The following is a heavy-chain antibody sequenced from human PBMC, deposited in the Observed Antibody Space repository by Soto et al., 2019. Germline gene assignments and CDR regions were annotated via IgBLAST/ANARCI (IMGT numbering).Heavy chain of an antibody. CDR3: ARHPERIAEIGWFDP. CDR2: ISSSSSTI. Sequence: EVQLVESGGGLVQPGGSLRLSCAASGFTFSSYSINLVRQAPGKGLEWVSYISSSSSTIYYADSVKGRFTISRDNAKNSLYLQMNSLRAEDTAVYYCARHPERIAEIGWFDPWGQGTLVTVSS. CDR1: GFTFSSYS. D-gene: IGHD6-13*01. J-gene: IGHJ5*02. V-gene: IGHV3-48*01.